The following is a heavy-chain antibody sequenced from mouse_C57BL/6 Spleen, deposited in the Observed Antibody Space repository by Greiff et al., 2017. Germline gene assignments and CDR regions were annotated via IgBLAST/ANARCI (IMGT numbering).Heavy chain of an antibody. Sequence: QVQLQQPGAELVMPGASVKLSCKASGYTFTSYWMHWVKQRPGQGLEWIGEIDPSDSYTNYNQKFKGKSTLTVDKSSSTAYMQLSSLTSEDSAVYYCARWFSDYYGSSPFDYWGQGTTLTVSS. J-gene: IGHJ2*01. CDR2: IDPSDSYT. D-gene: IGHD1-1*01. CDR3: ARWFSDYYGSSPFDY. CDR1: GYTFTSYW. V-gene: IGHV1-69*01.